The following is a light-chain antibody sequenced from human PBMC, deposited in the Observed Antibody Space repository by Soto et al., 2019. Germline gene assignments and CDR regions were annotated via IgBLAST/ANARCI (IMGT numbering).Light chain of an antibody. CDR2: DAS. CDR3: QQYDILMIN. CDR1: QDINIY. Sequence: DIQMTQSPSSLFASVGDRVTITCQATQDINIYLNWYQQKPGKAPNLLIYDASNLEIGVPSRFSGSGSGTHFTFTISSLQTEDIGTYYCQQYDILMINFGRGTRLKI. V-gene: IGKV1-33*01. J-gene: IGKJ5*01.